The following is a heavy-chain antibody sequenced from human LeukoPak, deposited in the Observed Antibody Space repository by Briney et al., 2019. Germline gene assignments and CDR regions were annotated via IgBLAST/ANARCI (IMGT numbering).Heavy chain of an antibody. CDR3: ARDTPQHLKRFDY. J-gene: IGHJ4*02. Sequence: ASVKVSCKASGYTLNKFGMSWVRQAPGQGLEWLGWINTYNGNTKLGEKFQGRVTMTTDTSTSTVYMELTSLRTDVTAVYFCARDTPQHLKRFDYWGQGTLITVSS. CDR1: GYTLNKFG. D-gene: IGHD6-13*01. V-gene: IGHV1-18*01. CDR2: INTYNGNT.